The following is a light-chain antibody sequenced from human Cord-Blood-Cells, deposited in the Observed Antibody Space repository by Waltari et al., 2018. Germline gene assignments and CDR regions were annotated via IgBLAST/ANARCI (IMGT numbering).Light chain of an antibody. J-gene: IGKJ3*01. V-gene: IGKV1-39*01. CDR1: QSISSY. CDR2: AAS. Sequence: DIQMTQSPSSLSASVGDRVPITCRASQSISSYLNWYQQKPGKAPKLLIYAASSLQSGVPSRFGGSGSETDFTLTISSLQPEDFATYYCQQSYSTPFTFGPGTKVDIK. CDR3: QQSYSTPFT.